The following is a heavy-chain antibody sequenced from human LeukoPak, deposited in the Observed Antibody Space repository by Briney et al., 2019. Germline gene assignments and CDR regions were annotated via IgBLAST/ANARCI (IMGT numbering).Heavy chain of an antibody. CDR3: ARLGYSNYGDDNWFDP. D-gene: IGHD4-11*01. Sequence: GESLKISCKGSGYSFTSYWIGWVRQMPGKGLEWMGIIYPGDSDTRYSPSFQGQVTISADKSISTAYLQWSSLKASDTAMYYCARLGYSNYGDDNWFDPWGQGTLVTVSS. CDR1: GYSFTSYW. V-gene: IGHV5-51*01. CDR2: IYPGDSDT. J-gene: IGHJ5*02.